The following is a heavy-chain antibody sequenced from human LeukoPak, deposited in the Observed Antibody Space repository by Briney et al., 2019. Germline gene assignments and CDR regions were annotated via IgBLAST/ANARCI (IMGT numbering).Heavy chain of an antibody. D-gene: IGHD5-18*01. CDR1: GGTFSSYA. V-gene: IGHV1-69*13. CDR2: IIPIFGTA. J-gene: IGHJ3*02. CDR3: ARADGYLDALDI. Sequence: SVKVSCKASGGTFSSYAISWVRQAPGQGLEWMGGIIPIFGTANYAQKFQGRVTITADESTSTAYMELSSLRSEDTAVYYCARADGYLDALDIWGQGTMVTVSS.